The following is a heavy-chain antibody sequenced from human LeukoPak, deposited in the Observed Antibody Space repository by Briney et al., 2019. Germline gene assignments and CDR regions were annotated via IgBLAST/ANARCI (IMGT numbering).Heavy chain of an antibody. CDR3: ARRIAAAGNAVFDY. D-gene: IGHD6-13*01. J-gene: IGHJ4*02. CDR1: GGSISSGGYY. CDR2: IYYSGST. Sequence: PSETLSLTCTVSGGSISSGGYYWSWIRQHPGKGLEWIGYIYYSGSTYYNPSLKSRVTISVDTSKNQFSLKLSSVTAADTAVYYYARRIAAAGNAVFDYWGQGTLVTVSS. V-gene: IGHV4-31*03.